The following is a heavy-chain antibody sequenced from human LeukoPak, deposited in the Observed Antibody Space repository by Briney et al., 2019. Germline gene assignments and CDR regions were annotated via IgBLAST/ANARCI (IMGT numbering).Heavy chain of an antibody. CDR3: ARGYQLLWGGWFDP. CDR2: INHSEST. J-gene: IGHJ5*02. D-gene: IGHD2-2*01. V-gene: IGHV4-34*01. CDR1: GGSFSGHY. Sequence: SETLSLTCAVYGGSFSGHYWSWIRQPPGKGLEWIGEINHSESTNYNPSLKSRVVISVDTSKSQFSLKLTSVIAADTAVYYCARGYQLLWGGWFDPWGQGTLVTVSS.